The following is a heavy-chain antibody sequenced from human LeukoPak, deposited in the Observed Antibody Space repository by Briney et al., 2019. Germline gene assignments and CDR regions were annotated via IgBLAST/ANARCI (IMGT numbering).Heavy chain of an antibody. D-gene: IGHD6-25*01. Sequence: PSETLSLTCTVSGGSISSSSYYWGWIRQPPGKGLEWIGSIYYSGSIYYNPSLKSRVTISVDTSKNQFSLKLNSVTAADTAVYYCARSSGWHLLLLDYWGQGTLVTVSS. CDR1: GGSISSSSYY. V-gene: IGHV4-39*01. CDR3: ARSSGWHLLLLDY. J-gene: IGHJ4*02. CDR2: IYYSGSI.